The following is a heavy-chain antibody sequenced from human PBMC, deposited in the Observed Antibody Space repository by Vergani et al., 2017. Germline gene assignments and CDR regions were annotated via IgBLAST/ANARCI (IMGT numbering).Heavy chain of an antibody. Sequence: QVQLQESGPGLVKPSETLSLTCTVSGGSISSYYWSWIRQPPGQGLEWIGYIYYSGSTNYNPSLKSRVTISVDTSKNQFTLKLSSVTAADTAVYYCARSSTVKRRALDIWGQGTMVTVSS. D-gene: IGHD4-17*01. V-gene: IGHV4-59*01. CDR2: IYYSGST. CDR3: ARSSTVKRRALDI. CDR1: GGSISSYY. J-gene: IGHJ3*02.